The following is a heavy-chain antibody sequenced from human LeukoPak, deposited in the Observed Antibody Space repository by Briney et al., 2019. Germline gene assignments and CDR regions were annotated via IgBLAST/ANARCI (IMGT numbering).Heavy chain of an antibody. CDR1: GFTFSGYA. CDR3: ARGGGRGSGYYWWSIDY. V-gene: IGHV3-23*01. Sequence: GGSLRLSCVASGFTFSGYAMTWVRQAPGKGLEWVSTISGSGGSTYYADSVKGRFTISRDTSKNAVYLQMNSLRVEDTAVYYCARGGGRGSGYYWWSIDYWGQGILVTVSS. CDR2: ISGSGGST. D-gene: IGHD3-10*01. J-gene: IGHJ4*02.